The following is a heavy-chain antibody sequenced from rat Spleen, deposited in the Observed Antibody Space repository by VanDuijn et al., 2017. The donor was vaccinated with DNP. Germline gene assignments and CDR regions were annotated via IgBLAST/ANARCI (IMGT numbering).Heavy chain of an antibody. CDR3: ARWTRYFDY. J-gene: IGHJ2*01. V-gene: IGHV3-1*01. Sequence: EVQLQESGSGLVKPSQSLSLTCSVTGYSITSNYWGWIREFPGNKMEWTGYISYSGSTNYNPSLKSRISITRDTSKNHFFLHLNSVTTEDTATYYCARWTRYFDYWGQGVMVTVSS. CDR2: ISYSGST. CDR1: GYSITSNY. D-gene: IGHD1-7*01.